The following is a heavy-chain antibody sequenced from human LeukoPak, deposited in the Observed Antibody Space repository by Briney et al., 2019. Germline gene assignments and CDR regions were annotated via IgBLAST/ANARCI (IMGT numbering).Heavy chain of an antibody. Sequence: ASVKVSCKASADTFTSHDINWVRQAAGQGLEWMAWLSPNSGQAGYEQNFQGRLTLTRDTSISTAYMELSSLRSEDTAVYYCARCRAVRYSYGQRRGFDYWGQGTLVTVSS. CDR2: LSPNSGQA. D-gene: IGHD5-18*01. CDR1: ADTFTSHD. V-gene: IGHV1-8*01. J-gene: IGHJ4*02. CDR3: ARCRAVRYSYGQRRGFDY.